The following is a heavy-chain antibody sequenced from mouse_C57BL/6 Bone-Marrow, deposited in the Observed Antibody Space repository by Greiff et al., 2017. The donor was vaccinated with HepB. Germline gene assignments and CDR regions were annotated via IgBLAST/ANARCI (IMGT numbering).Heavy chain of an antibody. Sequence: EVQLQQSGGGLVKPGGSLILSCAASGFTFSDYGMHWVRQAPEKGLEWVAYISSGSSTIYYADTVKGRFTISRDNAKNTLFLQMTSLRSEDTAMYYCARTWFAYWGQGTLVTVSA. CDR2: ISSGSSTI. CDR3: ARTWFAY. J-gene: IGHJ3*01. V-gene: IGHV5-17*01. CDR1: GFTFSDYG.